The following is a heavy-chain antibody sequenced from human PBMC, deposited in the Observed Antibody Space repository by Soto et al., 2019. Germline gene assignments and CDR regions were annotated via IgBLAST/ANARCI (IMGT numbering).Heavy chain of an antibody. CDR3: ARGGQGYSYGFDY. D-gene: IGHD5-18*01. Sequence: SETLSLTCAVYGGSFSGYYWSWIRQPPGKGLEWIGEINHSGSTNYNPSLKSRVTISVDTSKNQFSLKLSSVTAADTAVYYCARGGQGYSYGFDYWGQGTLVTVSS. CDR1: GGSFSGYY. V-gene: IGHV4-34*01. CDR2: INHSGST. J-gene: IGHJ4*02.